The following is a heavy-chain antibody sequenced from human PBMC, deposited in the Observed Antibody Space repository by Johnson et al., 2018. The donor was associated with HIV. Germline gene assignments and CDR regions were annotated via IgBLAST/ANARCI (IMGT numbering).Heavy chain of an antibody. Sequence: VQLVESGGGLIKPGGSLRLSCAASAFTFSNAWMTWVRQDPGKGLEWVGRIKSKTDGGTKDYAAHVKGRFTISRDDSRNTLYLQMNSLKPEDTAVYYCTTDEPGYSSNRDVFDIWGQGTMVTVSS. CDR2: IKSKTDGGTK. J-gene: IGHJ3*02. V-gene: IGHV3-15*01. CDR1: AFTFSNAW. D-gene: IGHD6-13*01. CDR3: TTDEPGYSSNRDVFDI.